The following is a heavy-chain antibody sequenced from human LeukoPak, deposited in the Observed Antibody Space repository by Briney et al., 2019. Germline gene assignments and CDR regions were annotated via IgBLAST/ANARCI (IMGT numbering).Heavy chain of an antibody. CDR1: GGSFSGYY. V-gene: IGHV4-31*11. Sequence: PSETLSLTCAVYGGSFSGYYWSWIRQHPGKGLEWIGYIYYSGSIYYNPSLKSRVTISVDTSKNQFSLKLSSVTAADTAVYYCARARYGYGYSDYWGQGTLVTVSS. D-gene: IGHD5-18*01. CDR2: IYYSGSI. CDR3: ARARYGYGYSDY. J-gene: IGHJ4*02.